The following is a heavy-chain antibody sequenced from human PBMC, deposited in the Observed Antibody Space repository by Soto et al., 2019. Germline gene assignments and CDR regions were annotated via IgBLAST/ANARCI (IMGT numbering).Heavy chain of an antibody. V-gene: IGHV3-23*01. Sequence: PGGSLRLSCAASGFTLSSYAMSWVRQAPGKGLEWVSAISGSGGSTYYADSVKGRFTISRDNSRNTLYLQMNSLRAEDTAVYYCAKDHSSGWYPHDRRYWGQGTLVTVSS. J-gene: IGHJ4*02. CDR2: ISGSGGST. D-gene: IGHD6-19*01. CDR3: AKDHSSGWYPHDRRY. CDR1: GFTLSSYA.